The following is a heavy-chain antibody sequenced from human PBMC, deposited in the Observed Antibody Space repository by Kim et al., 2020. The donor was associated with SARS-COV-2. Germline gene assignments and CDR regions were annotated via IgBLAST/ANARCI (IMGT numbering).Heavy chain of an antibody. CDR1: GLNFDSSA. Sequence: GGSLRLSCAASGLNFDSSAMNWVRQTPGKGLEWVAVISFDGRNKDYADPVKGRFTISRDNSKSTLYLEMNSLRVEDTALYYCARGNYCESMILSDYYNGMDVWGQGTTVTVSS. D-gene: IGHD3-22*01. J-gene: IGHJ6*02. CDR3: ARGNYCESMILSDYYNGMDV. V-gene: IGHV3-30-3*01. CDR2: ISFDGRNK.